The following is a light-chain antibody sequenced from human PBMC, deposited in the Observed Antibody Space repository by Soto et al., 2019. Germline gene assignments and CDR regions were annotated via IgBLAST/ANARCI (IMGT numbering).Light chain of an antibody. J-gene: IGLJ1*01. CDR2: EVT. CDR1: SSDIGAYNY. V-gene: IGLV2-14*01. Sequence: QSVLTQPASVSGSPGQSITISCIGTSSDIGAYNYVSWYQQHPGKVPKLMIYEVTNRPSGLSNRFSGFKSGNTASLTISGLQAEDEADYFCSSYTSTSTLYVFGTGTKVTVL. CDR3: SSYTSTSTLYV.